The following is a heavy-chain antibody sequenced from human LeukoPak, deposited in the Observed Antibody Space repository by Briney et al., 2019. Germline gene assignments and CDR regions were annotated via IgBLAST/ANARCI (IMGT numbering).Heavy chain of an antibody. J-gene: IGHJ4*02. V-gene: IGHV3-23*01. CDR3: AKDKSTVVAFDY. D-gene: IGHD4-23*01. Sequence: GGSLRLSCAASGFTFSSYSMNWVRQAPGKGLEWVSAISGSGGSTYYADSVKGRFTISRDNSKNTLYLQMNSLRAEDTAVYYCAKDKSTVVAFDYWGQGTLVTVSS. CDR2: ISGSGGST. CDR1: GFTFSSYS.